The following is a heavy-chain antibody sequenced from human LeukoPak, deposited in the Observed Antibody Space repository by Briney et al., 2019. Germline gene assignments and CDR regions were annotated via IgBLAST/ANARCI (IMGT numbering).Heavy chain of an antibody. CDR1: GFAISKYW. CDR3: ARDTSGWYNDAFDL. V-gene: IGHV3-7*01. J-gene: IGHJ3*01. Sequence: GGSLRLSCAASGFAISKYWMAWVRQAPGKGLEWVANIKEDGSQKHYVDSVKGRFTISRDNGKNSVYLQMRSLRVDDTAVYYCARDTSGWYNDAFDLWGQGTRVIVSS. CDR2: IKEDGSQK. D-gene: IGHD6-19*01.